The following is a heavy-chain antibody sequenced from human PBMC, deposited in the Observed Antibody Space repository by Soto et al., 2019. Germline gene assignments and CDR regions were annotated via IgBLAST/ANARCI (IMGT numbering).Heavy chain of an antibody. Sequence: GGSLRLSCAASGFTFSSYAMHWVRQAPGKGLEYVSAISSNGGSTYYADSVKGRFTISRDNSKNTLYLQMGSLRAEDMAVYYCARMSPGPVGANYFDYWGQGTLVTVSS. CDR1: GFTFSSYA. J-gene: IGHJ4*02. CDR2: ISSNGGST. D-gene: IGHD1-26*01. V-gene: IGHV3-64*02. CDR3: ARMSPGPVGANYFDY.